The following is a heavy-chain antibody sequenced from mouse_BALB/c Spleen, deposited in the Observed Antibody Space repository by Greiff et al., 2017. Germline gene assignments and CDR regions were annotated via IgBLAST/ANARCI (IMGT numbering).Heavy chain of an antibody. D-gene: IGHD1-2*01. CDR3: ARLLRLQAMDY. CDR2: ISSGSSTI. CDR1: RFTFSSFG. J-gene: IGHJ4*01. V-gene: IGHV5-17*02. Sequence: EVKLVESGGGLVQPGGSRKLSCAASRFTFSSFGMHWVRQAPEKGLEWVAYISSGSSTIYYADTVKGRFTISRDNPKNTLFLQMTSLRSEDTAMYYCARLLRLQAMDYWGQGTSVTVSS.